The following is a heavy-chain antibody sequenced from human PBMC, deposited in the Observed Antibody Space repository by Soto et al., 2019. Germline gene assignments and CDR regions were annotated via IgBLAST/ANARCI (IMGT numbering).Heavy chain of an antibody. CDR2: ISSSSSTI. CDR1: GFTFSSYS. CDR3: AKAKDSSSWYPVYFQH. J-gene: IGHJ1*01. D-gene: IGHD6-13*01. V-gene: IGHV3-48*01. Sequence: GGSLRLSCAASGFTFSSYSMNWVRQAPGKGPEWVSYISSSSSTIYYADSVKGRFTISRDNANNSLYLQMNSLRAEDTAVYYCAKAKDSSSWYPVYFQHWGQGTLVTVSS.